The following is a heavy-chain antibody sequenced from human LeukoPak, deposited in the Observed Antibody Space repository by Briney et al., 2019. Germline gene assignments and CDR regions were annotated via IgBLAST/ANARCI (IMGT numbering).Heavy chain of an antibody. J-gene: IGHJ4*02. CDR2: ISGSGGST. CDR1: GFTISSYG. V-gene: IGHV3-23*01. D-gene: IGHD3-22*01. CDR3: AKGYSGYYAMYYFDY. Sequence: PGGSLRLSCAASGFTISSYGMSWVRQAPGKGLEWVSAISGSGGSTYSSDSVKGRFTISRDNSRNTLYLQMNSLRVEDTAEYYCAKGYSGYYAMYYFDYWGQGTRVTVSS.